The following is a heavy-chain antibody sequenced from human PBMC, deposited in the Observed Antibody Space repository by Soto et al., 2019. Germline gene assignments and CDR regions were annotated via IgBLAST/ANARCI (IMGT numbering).Heavy chain of an antibody. CDR1: GGTFSSYA. CDR3: AAHHRDLITMIVVPWFDP. J-gene: IGHJ5*02. D-gene: IGHD3-22*01. CDR2: IIPIFGTA. Sequence: VKVSCKASGGTFSSYAISWVRQAPGQGLEWMGGIIPIFGTANYAQKFQGRVTITADESTSTAYMELSSLRSEDTAVYYCAAHHRDLITMIVVPWFDPWGQGTLVTVSS. V-gene: IGHV1-69*13.